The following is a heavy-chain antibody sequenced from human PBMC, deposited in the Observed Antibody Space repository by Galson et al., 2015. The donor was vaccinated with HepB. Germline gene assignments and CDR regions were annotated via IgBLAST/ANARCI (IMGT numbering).Heavy chain of an antibody. Sequence: ETLSLTCTVSGDSISNYYWTWIRQPPGKGLEWIGYVYYTGSTNYNPSLKSRVTISVDTSKNQISLRLSAVTAADTAVYYCARDRRTGDFDYWGQGTLVTVSS. CDR3: ARDRRTGDFDY. CDR1: GDSISNYY. J-gene: IGHJ4*02. CDR2: VYYTGST. V-gene: IGHV4-59*01. D-gene: IGHD7-27*01.